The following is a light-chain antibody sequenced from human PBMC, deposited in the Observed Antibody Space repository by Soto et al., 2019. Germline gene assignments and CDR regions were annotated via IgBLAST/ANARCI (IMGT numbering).Light chain of an antibody. CDR3: QQYNNWPRT. CDR2: GAS. J-gene: IGKJ1*01. V-gene: IGKV3-15*01. CDR1: QSVNSN. Sequence: EIVMTQSPATLSVSPGERATLSCRASQSVNSNLAWYQQKPGQAPRLLIYGASTRATDIPSRFSGRGSGTEFTLTVSSLQSEDFAVYYCQQYNNWPRTFGQGTKVDIK.